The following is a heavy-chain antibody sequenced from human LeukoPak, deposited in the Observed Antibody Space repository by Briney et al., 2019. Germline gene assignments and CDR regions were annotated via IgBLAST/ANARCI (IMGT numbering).Heavy chain of an antibody. J-gene: IGHJ6*02. CDR1: GFSFSTYA. V-gene: IGHV3-53*01. Sequence: PGGSLRLSCAASGFSFSTYAMSWVRQAPGKGLEWVPVIYSGGSTYYADSVKGRFTISRDNSKNTLYLQMNSLRAEDTAVYYCARDGRYYGMDVWGQGTTVTVSS. CDR2: IYSGGST. CDR3: ARDGRYYGMDV.